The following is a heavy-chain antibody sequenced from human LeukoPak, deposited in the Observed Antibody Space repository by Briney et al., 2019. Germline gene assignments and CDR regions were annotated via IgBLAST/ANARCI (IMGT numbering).Heavy chain of an antibody. CDR2: INPNSGGT. D-gene: IGHD3-22*01. J-gene: IGHJ1*01. Sequence: ASVKVSCKASGYTFTSYDINWVRQATGQGLEWMGWINPNSGGTNSAQKFQGRVTMTRDTSIITAYMELSRLRSDDTAVYFRARGYYDSSDYEYFQHWGQGTLVTVSS. V-gene: IGHV1-2*02. CDR1: GYTFTSYD. CDR3: ARGYYDSSDYEYFQH.